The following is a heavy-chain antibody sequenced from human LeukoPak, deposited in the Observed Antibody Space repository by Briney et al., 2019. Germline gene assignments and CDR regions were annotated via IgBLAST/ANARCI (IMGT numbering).Heavy chain of an antibody. D-gene: IGHD3-3*01. Sequence: GGSLRLSCAASGFTFSNAWMSWVRQAPGKGLEWVGRIKSKTDGGTTDYAAPVKGRFTISRDDSKNTLYLQMNSLKTEDTAVYYCTTDRYHDFWSGNYGGFYYYYYYMDVWGKGTTVTVSS. CDR1: GFTFSNAW. V-gene: IGHV3-15*01. CDR3: TTDRYHDFWSGNYGGFYYYYYYMDV. CDR2: IKSKTDGGTT. J-gene: IGHJ6*03.